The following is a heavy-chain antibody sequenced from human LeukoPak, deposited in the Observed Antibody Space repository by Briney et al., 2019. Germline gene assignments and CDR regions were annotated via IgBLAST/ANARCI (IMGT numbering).Heavy chain of an antibody. CDR2: INPNSGGT. V-gene: IGHV1-2*02. CDR3: AGVGCSSTSCYEYFQH. J-gene: IGHJ1*01. D-gene: IGHD2-2*01. CDR1: GYTFTGYY. Sequence: GASVKVSCKASGYTFTGYYMHWVRQAPGQGLEWMGWINPNSGGTNYAQKFQGRVTMTRDTSISTAYMEPSRLRSDDTAVYYCAGVGCSSTSCYEYFQHWGQGTLVTVSS.